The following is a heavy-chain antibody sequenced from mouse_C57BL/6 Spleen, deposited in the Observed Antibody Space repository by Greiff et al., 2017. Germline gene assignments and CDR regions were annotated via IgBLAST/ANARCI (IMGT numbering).Heavy chain of an antibody. V-gene: IGHV1-7*01. Sequence: VQLQQSGAELAKPGASVKLSCKASGYTFTSYWMHWVKQRPGQGLEWIGYINPSSGYTKYNQKFKDKATLIADKSSSTAYMQLSSLTYEDSAVYYCAYGRDYAMDYWGQGTSVTVSS. D-gene: IGHD1-2*01. CDR1: GYTFTSYW. J-gene: IGHJ4*01. CDR2: INPSSGYT. CDR3: AYGRDYAMDY.